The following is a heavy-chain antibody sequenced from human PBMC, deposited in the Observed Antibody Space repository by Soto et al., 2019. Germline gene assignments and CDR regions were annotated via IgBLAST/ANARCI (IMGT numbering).Heavy chain of an antibody. CDR3: AKVDYDYVWGSPDFDY. CDR1: GFTFSSYA. Sequence: GGSLRLSCAASGFTFSSYAMSWVRQAPGKGLEWVSAISGSGGSTYYADSVKGRFTISRDNSKNTLYLQMNSLRAEDTAVYYCAKVDYDYVWGSPDFDYWGQGTLVTVSS. CDR2: ISGSGGST. J-gene: IGHJ4*02. D-gene: IGHD3-16*01. V-gene: IGHV3-23*01.